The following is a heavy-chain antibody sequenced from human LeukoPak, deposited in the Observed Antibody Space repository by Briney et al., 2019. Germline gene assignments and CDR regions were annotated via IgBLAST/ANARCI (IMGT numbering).Heavy chain of an antibody. V-gene: IGHV4-30-4*01. CDR2: IYYSGST. CDR1: GGSIGSGDYY. Sequence: PSETLSLTCTVSGGSIGSGDYYWSWIRQPPGKGLEWIGYIYYSGSTYYNPSLKSRVTISVDTSKNQFSLKLSSVTAADTAVYYCAREPRIAAAGRGDYWGQGTLVTVSS. CDR3: AREPRIAAAGRGDY. D-gene: IGHD6-13*01. J-gene: IGHJ4*02.